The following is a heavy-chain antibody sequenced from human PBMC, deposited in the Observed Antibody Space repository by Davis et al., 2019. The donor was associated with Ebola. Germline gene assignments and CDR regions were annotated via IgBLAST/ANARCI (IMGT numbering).Heavy chain of an antibody. D-gene: IGHD4-23*01. Sequence: SVKVSCKASGYTFTSYGISWVRQAPGQGLEWMGGIIPIFGTANYAQKFQGRVTITADESTSTAYMELSSLRSEDTAVYYCARAAPTVVTYTPLFDYWGQGTLVTVSS. V-gene: IGHV1-69*13. CDR3: ARAAPTVVTYTPLFDY. CDR2: IIPIFGTA. CDR1: GYTFTSYG. J-gene: IGHJ4*02.